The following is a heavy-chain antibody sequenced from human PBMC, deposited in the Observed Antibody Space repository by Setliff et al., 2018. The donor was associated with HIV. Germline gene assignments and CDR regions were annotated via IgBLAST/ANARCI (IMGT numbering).Heavy chain of an antibody. D-gene: IGHD3-10*01. Sequence: SETLSLTCAVYGGSFTNYFWSWIRQSPGKGLEWIGEINHSGKTYYNPSLQSRLTISLDASKNQFSLKLSSVTAADTAVYYCSRYRSGDSDISLDQWGQGALVTVSS. CDR2: INHSGKT. V-gene: IGHV4-34*10. J-gene: IGHJ4*02. CDR1: GGSFTNYF. CDR3: SRYRSGDSDISLDQ.